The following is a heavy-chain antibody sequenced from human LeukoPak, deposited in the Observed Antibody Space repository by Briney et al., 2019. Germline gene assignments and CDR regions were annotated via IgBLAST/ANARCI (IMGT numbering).Heavy chain of an antibody. Sequence: GESLRLSCAASGFTFSNVWMSWVRQVPGKGLEWVGRIRRKTDGETTDHAAPVKGRFTISRDDSKNTLYLQMNSLKTEDTPVYYCVTDLVIKGYFDYWGQGALVTVSS. CDR3: VTDLVIKGYFDY. J-gene: IGHJ4*02. CDR2: IRRKTDGETT. CDR1: GFTFSNVW. V-gene: IGHV3-15*01. D-gene: IGHD2-21*01.